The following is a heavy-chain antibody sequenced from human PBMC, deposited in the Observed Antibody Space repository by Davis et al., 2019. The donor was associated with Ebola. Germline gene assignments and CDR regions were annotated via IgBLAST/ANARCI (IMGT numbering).Heavy chain of an antibody. CDR1: GYIFSNYD. V-gene: IGHV1-3*01. D-gene: IGHD3/OR15-3a*01. J-gene: IGHJ6*02. CDR3: ARKYGTQDYYYGMDV. CDR2: INAGNGNT. Sequence: ASVKVSCKASGYIFSNYDINWVRQAPGQRLEWMGWINAGNGNTKYSQTFQGRVTITRDTSASTAYMELSSLRSEDTAVYYCARKYGTQDYYYGMDVWGQGTTVTVSS.